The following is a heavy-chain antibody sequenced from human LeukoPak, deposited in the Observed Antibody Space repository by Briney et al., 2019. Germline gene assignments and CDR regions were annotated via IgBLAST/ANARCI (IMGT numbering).Heavy chain of an antibody. V-gene: IGHV4-39*01. CDR3: ARLVVSNWYHEVLLGRDY. D-gene: IGHD6-13*01. CDR1: GGSISSRPYC. J-gene: IGHJ4*02. Sequence: SETLSLTCTVSGGSISSRPYCWGWIRQPPGKGLEWLGSFYSGSTYYKPSLKSRLTISVDTSKNQISMRLTSVTAADTAVYYCARLVVSNWYHEVLLGRDYWGQGTLVTVSS. CDR2: FYSGST.